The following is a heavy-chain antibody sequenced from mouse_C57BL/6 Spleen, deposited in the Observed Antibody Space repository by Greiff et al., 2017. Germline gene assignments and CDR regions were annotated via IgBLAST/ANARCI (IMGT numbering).Heavy chain of an antibody. J-gene: IGHJ2*01. CDR2: ISYDGSN. CDR3: ARESITYYLDY. CDR1: GYSITSGYY. D-gene: IGHD1-1*01. Sequence: ESGPGLVKPSQSLSLTCSVTGYSITSGYYWNWIRQFPGNKLEWMGYISYDGSNNYNPSLKNRISITRDTSKNQFFLKLNSVTTEDTATYYCARESITYYLDYWGQGTTLTVSS. V-gene: IGHV3-6*01.